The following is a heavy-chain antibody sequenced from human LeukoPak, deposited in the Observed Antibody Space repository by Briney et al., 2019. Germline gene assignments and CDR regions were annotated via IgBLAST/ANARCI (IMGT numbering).Heavy chain of an antibody. CDR3: AAYYHRY. J-gene: IGHJ4*02. V-gene: IGHV3-53*01. Sequence: GGSLRLSCAASGFTVSSNYMSWVRPAPGKGLEWVSVIYSGGSTYYAGSVKGRFTISRDNSKNTLYLQMNSLRAEDTAVYYCAAYYHRYWGQGTLVTVSS. D-gene: IGHD1-26*01. CDR2: IYSGGST. CDR1: GFTVSSNY.